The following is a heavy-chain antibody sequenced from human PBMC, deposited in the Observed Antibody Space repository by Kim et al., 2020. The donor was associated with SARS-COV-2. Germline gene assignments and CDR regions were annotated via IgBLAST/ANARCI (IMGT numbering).Heavy chain of an antibody. Sequence: GGSLRLSCAASGFTLSSYWMHWVRQAPGKGLVWVSRISGDGSSTSYADSVKGRFTISRDNAKNTLYLQMNSLRVEDTAVYYCARRAYSSGWWYFEYWGQG. J-gene: IGHJ4*02. CDR2: ISGDGSST. D-gene: IGHD6-19*01. CDR1: GFTLSSYW. CDR3: ARRAYSSGWWYFEY. V-gene: IGHV3-74*01.